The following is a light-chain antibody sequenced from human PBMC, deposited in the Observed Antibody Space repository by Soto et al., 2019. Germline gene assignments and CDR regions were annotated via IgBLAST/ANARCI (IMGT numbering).Light chain of an antibody. CDR2: DAS. J-gene: IGKJ4*01. V-gene: IGKV1-33*01. CDR3: QQYDHLPPP. Sequence: DIQMTQSPSSLSASVGDRVTITCQASQDITKYLNWYRQKPGKAPNLLIYDASKLKTGVPSRFSGTGSGTYFTLTISSLQPEDIATYFCQQYDHLPPPFGGGTRVEIK. CDR1: QDITKY.